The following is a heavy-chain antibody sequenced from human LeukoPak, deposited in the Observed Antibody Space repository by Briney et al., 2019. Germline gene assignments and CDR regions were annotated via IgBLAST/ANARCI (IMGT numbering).Heavy chain of an antibody. CDR2: IIPIFGTA. J-gene: IGHJ3*02. V-gene: IGHV1-69*13. Sequence: SVKVSCKASGYTFSNYGISWVRQAPGQGLEWMGGIIPIFGTANYAQKFQGRVTITADESTSTAYMELSSLRSEDTAVYYCASCRYYEEQHQAFDIWGQGTMVTVSS. CDR3: ASCRYYEEQHQAFDI. CDR1: GYTFSNYG. D-gene: IGHD1-26*01.